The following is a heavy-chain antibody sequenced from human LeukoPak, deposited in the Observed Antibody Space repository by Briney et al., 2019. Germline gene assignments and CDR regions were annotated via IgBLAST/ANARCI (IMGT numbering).Heavy chain of an antibody. CDR2: MTPNSGDT. CDR1: GYTFTTYD. V-gene: IGHV1-8*01. D-gene: IGHD4-11*01. Sequence: ASVKVSCKASGYTFTTYDINWVRQAPGQGLEWMGWMTPNSGDTGYAQNFRGRVTMTRNTSISTAYMELSSLRSEDTAVYYCARPPGSAVTSIYWGQGTLVTVSS. J-gene: IGHJ4*02. CDR3: ARPPGSAVTSIY.